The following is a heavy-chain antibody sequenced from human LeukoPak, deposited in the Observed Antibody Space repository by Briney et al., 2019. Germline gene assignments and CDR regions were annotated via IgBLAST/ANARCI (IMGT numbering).Heavy chain of an antibody. V-gene: IGHV3-23*01. CDR2: ISGSGGST. CDR1: GFTFSSYA. J-gene: IGHJ6*02. Sequence: GGSLRLSCAASGFTFSSYAMSWVHQAPGKGLEWVSAISGSGGSTYYADSVKGRFTISRDNSKNTLYLQMNSLRAEDTAVYYCAKDGSIAAAGMGYYYYGMDVWGQGTTVTVSS. CDR3: AKDGSIAAAGMGYYYYGMDV. D-gene: IGHD6-13*01.